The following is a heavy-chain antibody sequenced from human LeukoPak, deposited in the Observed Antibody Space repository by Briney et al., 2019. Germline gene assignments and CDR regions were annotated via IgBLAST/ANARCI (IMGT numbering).Heavy chain of an antibody. Sequence: PGGSLRLSCAASGFTFGLYSMTWVRQAPGKGLEWVSLIDSNSKFMNYAESVKGRFNISRDNAKKSLYLQMDSLRAKDTAVYYCAKDSHSWSRDYWGQGTLVTVSS. J-gene: IGHJ4*02. CDR3: AKDSHSWSRDY. CDR1: GFTFGLYS. CDR2: IDSNSKFM. V-gene: IGHV3-21*01. D-gene: IGHD6-13*01.